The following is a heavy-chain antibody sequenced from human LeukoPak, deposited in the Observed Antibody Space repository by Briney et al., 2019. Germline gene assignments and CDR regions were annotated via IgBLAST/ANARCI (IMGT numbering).Heavy chain of an antibody. V-gene: IGHV1-46*01. CDR2: INPSGGST. CDR3: ARGRGITIFGVGQYGMDV. D-gene: IGHD3-3*01. CDR1: GYTFTSYY. Sequence: ASVKVSCKASGYTFTSYYMHWVRQAPGQGLEWMGIINPSGGSTSYAQKFQGRVTMTRDTSTSTVYMELSSLRSEDTAVYYCARGRGITIFGVGQYGMDVWGQGTRSPSP. J-gene: IGHJ6*02.